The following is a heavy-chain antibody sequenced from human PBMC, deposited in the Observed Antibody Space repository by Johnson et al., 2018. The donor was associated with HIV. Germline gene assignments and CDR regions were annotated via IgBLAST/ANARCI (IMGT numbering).Heavy chain of an antibody. CDR2: MSTSGSTK. J-gene: IGHJ3*02. CDR1: GFTFSDFF. CDR3: ARLRAEAHFDALDI. D-gene: IGHD3-3*02. V-gene: IGHV3-11*04. Sequence: QVQLVESGGGLVKPGGSLRLSCAASGFTFSDFFMSWIRQAPGKGLEWVAYMSTSGSTKFYADSVKGRFTISRDNAKNSLYLQMNSLRAEDTAVYYCARLRAEAHFDALDIWGQGTMVTVSS.